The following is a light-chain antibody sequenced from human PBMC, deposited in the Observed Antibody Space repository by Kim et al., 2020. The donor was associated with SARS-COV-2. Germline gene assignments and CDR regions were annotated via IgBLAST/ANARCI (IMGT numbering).Light chain of an antibody. J-gene: IGKJ2*01. CDR1: QSISSD. V-gene: IGKV3-15*01. Sequence: EIVMTQSPDTLSVSPGERVTLSCRASQSISSDLAWYQQIPGQAPRLLVYAASSRATGIPATFSGSGSGTEFTLTISSLQSEDFAVYYCQQYHNWPLTFGQGTKVDIK. CDR2: AAS. CDR3: QQYHNWPLT.